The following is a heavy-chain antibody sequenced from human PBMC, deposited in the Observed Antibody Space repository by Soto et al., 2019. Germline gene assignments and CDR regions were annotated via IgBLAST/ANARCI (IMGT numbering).Heavy chain of an antibody. J-gene: IGHJ3*02. CDR1: GGTFSSYT. Sequence: GASVKVSCKASGGTFSSYTISWVRQAPGQGLEWMGRIIPILGIANYAQKLQGRVTMTTDTSTSTAYMELRSLRSDDTAVYYCALWGTGTTGAFAIWGQGTMVTVSS. CDR3: ALWGTGTTGAFAI. CDR2: IIPILGIA. D-gene: IGHD1-1*01. V-gene: IGHV1-69*02.